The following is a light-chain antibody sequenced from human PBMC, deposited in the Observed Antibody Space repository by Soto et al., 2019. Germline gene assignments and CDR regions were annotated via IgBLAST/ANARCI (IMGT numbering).Light chain of an antibody. CDR3: QSYDSSLSGAV. CDR2: GNN. V-gene: IGLV1-40*01. J-gene: IGLJ3*02. Sequence: QSVLTQPPSVSGAPGQRVTISYTGSSSNIGAGYDVHWYQQLPGTAPKLLIYGNNNRPSGVPDRFSGSESGTSASLAITGLQAEDEAHYYCQSYDSSLSGAVFGGGTKLTVL. CDR1: SSNIGAGYD.